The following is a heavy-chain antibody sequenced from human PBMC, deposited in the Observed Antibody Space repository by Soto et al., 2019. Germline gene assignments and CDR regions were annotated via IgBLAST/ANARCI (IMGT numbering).Heavy chain of an antibody. Sequence: SGGSLRLACAASGFAFSSSWMSWVRQAPGKGLEWVANIKYDGRESYYVDSFKGRFTISRDNAKNSLYLQMNSLRAEDTAVYYCARTMVRGVIPYYYYYMDVWGKGTTVTVSS. CDR2: IKYDGRES. CDR3: ARTMVRGVIPYYYYYMDV. D-gene: IGHD3-10*01. V-gene: IGHV3-7*04. CDR1: GFAFSSSW. J-gene: IGHJ6*03.